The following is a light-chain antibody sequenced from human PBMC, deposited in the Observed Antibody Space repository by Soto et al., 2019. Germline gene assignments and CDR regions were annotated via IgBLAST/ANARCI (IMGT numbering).Light chain of an antibody. Sequence: DIVMTQSPDSLAVSLGERATINFKSSQSVLYSSNNKNYLAWYQQKPGQPPKLLIYWASTRESGVPDRCSGSGSGTDFTLTISSLQVEDVAVYYCQQYYSPWTFGQGTKVDIK. CDR1: QSVLYSSNNKNY. CDR3: QQYYSPWT. J-gene: IGKJ1*01. CDR2: WAS. V-gene: IGKV4-1*01.